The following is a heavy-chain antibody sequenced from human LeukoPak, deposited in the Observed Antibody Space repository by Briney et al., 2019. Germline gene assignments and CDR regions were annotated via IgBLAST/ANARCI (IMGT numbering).Heavy chain of an antibody. V-gene: IGHV4-39*07. CDR1: GGSISSGDYY. D-gene: IGHD4-17*01. J-gene: IGHJ4*02. Sequence: SETLSLTCTVSGGSISSGDYYWSWIRQPPGKGLEWIGSIYYSGKTYYNSSLQSRVSLSVDTSKNQLSLKLRSVTAADTAVYYCAIPVSDNWGQGTLVTVSS. CDR3: AIPVSDN. CDR2: IYYSGKT.